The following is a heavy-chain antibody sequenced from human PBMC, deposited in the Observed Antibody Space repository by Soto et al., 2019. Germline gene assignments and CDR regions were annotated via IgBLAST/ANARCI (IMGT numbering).Heavy chain of an antibody. Sequence: WASVKVSCKASGYTFTGYYMHWVRQAPGQGLEWMGWINPNSGGTNYAQKFQGWVTMTRDTSISTVYMELSRLRSEDTAVYYCAREATTYYYDSSGYMAWGQGTLVTVSS. D-gene: IGHD3-22*01. CDR1: GYTFTGYY. J-gene: IGHJ5*02. CDR2: INPNSGGT. V-gene: IGHV1-2*04. CDR3: AREATTYYYDSSGYMA.